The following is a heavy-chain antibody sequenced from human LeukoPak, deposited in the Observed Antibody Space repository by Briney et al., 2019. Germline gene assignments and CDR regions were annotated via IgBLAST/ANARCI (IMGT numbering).Heavy chain of an antibody. D-gene: IGHD2-2*01. CDR3: AKDLRIVVVPAATYGMDV. Sequence: PGRSLRLSCAASGFTFSSYSMHWVRQAPGKGLEWVAVISYDGSNKYYADSVKGRFTISRDNSKNTLYLQMNSLRAEDTAVYYCAKDLRIVVVPAATYGMDVWGKGTTVTVSS. V-gene: IGHV3-30*18. CDR2: ISYDGSNK. J-gene: IGHJ6*04. CDR1: GFTFSSYS.